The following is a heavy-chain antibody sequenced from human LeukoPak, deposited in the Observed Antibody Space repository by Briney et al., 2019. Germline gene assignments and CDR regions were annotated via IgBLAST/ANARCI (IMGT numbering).Heavy chain of an antibody. CDR3: ARDREDRGSGSLFFDY. V-gene: IGHV4-30-4*01. CDR1: GGSISSGNYY. CDR2: IYYSGST. Sequence: PSETLSHTCTVSGGSISSGNYYWSWIRQPPGKGLEWMGNIYYSGSTDYNPSLKSRVTISVDTSKNQFSLKLSSVTAADTAVYYCARDREDRGSGSLFFDYWGQGTLVTVSS. D-gene: IGHD3-10*01. J-gene: IGHJ4*02.